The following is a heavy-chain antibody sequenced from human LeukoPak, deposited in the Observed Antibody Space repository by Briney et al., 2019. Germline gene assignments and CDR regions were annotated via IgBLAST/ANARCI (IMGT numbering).Heavy chain of an antibody. J-gene: IGHJ4*02. V-gene: IGHV3-21*06. CDR3: ARDEPHWSRDF. CDR1: GFTFSPSG. CDR2: IATGSSHI. D-gene: IGHD2-8*02. Sequence: PGGSLRISCAASGFTFSPSGMTWVRQAPGKGLEWVSTIATGSSHIFYADSVKGRFTTSRDDAKNLLYLQLHSLRTEDTAIYYCARDEPHWSRDFWGQGTLVTVSS.